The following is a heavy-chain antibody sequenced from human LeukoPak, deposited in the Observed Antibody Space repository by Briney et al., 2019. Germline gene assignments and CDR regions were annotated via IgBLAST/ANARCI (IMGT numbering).Heavy chain of an antibody. CDR3: ARVDGSAYYTFDY. CDR2: IYYSGST. D-gene: IGHD3-22*01. J-gene: IGHJ4*02. V-gene: IGHV4-61*08. CDR1: GGSISSGGYY. Sequence: PSQTLSLTCTVSGGSISSGGYYWSWIRQPPGKGLEWIGYIYYSGSTRYNPSLKSRITISVDTSKNQFSLRLSSVTAADTAVYYCARVDGSAYYTFDYWGQGTLVSVSS.